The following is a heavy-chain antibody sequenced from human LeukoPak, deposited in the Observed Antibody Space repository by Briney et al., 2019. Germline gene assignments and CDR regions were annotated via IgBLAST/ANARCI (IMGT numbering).Heavy chain of an antibody. CDR3: ARMPYVWGSYRPRNAFDI. V-gene: IGHV4-34*01. D-gene: IGHD3-16*02. J-gene: IGHJ3*02. CDR1: GGSFSGYY. CDR2: INHSGST. Sequence: SETLSLTCAVYGGSFSGYYWSWIRQPPGKGLEWIGEINHSGSTNYNPSLKSRVTISVDTSKNQFSLKLSSVTAADTAVYHCARMPYVWGSYRPRNAFDIWGQGTMVTVSS.